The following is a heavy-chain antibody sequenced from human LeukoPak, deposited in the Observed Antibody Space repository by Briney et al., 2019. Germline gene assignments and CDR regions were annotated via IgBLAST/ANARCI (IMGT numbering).Heavy chain of an antibody. D-gene: IGHD6-13*01. CDR3: ATDLINSSSWYGLAC. V-gene: IGHV1-46*01. Sequence: ASVKVSCKASGYTFTSYYMHWVRQAPGQGLEWMGIINPSGGSTGYAQKFQGRVTITADESTSTAYMELSSLRSEDTAVYYCATDLINSSSWYGLACWGQGTLVTVSS. CDR2: INPSGGST. CDR1: GYTFTSYY. J-gene: IGHJ4*02.